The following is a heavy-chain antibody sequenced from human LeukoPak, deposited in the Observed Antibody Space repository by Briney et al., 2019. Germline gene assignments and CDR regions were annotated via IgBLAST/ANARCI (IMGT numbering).Heavy chain of an antibody. D-gene: IGHD3-10*01. CDR2: IYYSGST. J-gene: IGHJ3*02. CDR1: GGSISSSSYY. V-gene: IGHV4-39*07. Sequence: ASETLSLTCTVSGGSISSSSYYWGWIRQPPGKGLEWIGSIYYSGSTYYNPSLKSRVTISVDTSKNQFSLKLSSVTAADTAVYYCARATGSYGSDAFDIWGQGTMVTVSS. CDR3: ARATGSYGSDAFDI.